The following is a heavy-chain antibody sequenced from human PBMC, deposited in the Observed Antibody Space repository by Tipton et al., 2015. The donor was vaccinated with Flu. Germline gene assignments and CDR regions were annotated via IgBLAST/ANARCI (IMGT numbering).Heavy chain of an antibody. CDR3: ARDQRFLEWVDAFDI. CDR2: IKQDGSEK. CDR1: GFTFSSYW. J-gene: IGHJ3*02. Sequence: SLRLSCAASGFTFSSYWMSWVRQAPGKGLEWVANIKQDGSEKYYVDSVKGRFTISRDNAKNSLYLQMNSLRAEDTAVYYCARDQRFLEWVDAFDIWGQGTMVTVSS. D-gene: IGHD3-3*01. V-gene: IGHV3-7*03.